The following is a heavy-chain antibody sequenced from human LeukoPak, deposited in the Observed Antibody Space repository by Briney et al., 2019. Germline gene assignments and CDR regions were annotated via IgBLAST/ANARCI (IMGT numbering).Heavy chain of an antibody. CDR3: ARDRKGAGILTGDRIDY. J-gene: IGHJ4*02. D-gene: IGHD3-9*01. CDR1: GYTFTSYG. V-gene: IGHV1-46*01. Sequence: ASVKVSCKASGYTFTSYGISWVRQAPGQGLEWMGIINPSGGSTSYAQKFQGRVTMTRDMSTSTVYMELSSLRSEDTAVYYCARDRKGAGILTGDRIDYWGQGTLVTVSS. CDR2: INPSGGST.